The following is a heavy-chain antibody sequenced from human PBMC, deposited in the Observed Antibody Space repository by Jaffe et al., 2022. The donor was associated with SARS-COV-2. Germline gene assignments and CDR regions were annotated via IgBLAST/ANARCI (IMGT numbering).Heavy chain of an antibody. CDR2: ISGSGSTI. J-gene: IGHJ6*02. CDR1: GFTFSSYE. Sequence: EVQLVESGGGLVQPGGSLRLSCAASGFTFSSYEMNWVRQAPGKGLEWVSHISGSGSTIYYADSVKGRFTISRDNAKNSLYLQMNSLRAEDTAVYYCAGCITAAGTSCYYYGMDVWGQGTTVTVSS. V-gene: IGHV3-48*03. D-gene: IGHD6-13*01. CDR3: AGCITAAGTSCYYYGMDV.